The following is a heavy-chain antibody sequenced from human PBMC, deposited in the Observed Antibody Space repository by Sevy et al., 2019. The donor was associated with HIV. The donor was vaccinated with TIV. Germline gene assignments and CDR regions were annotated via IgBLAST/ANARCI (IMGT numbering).Heavy chain of an antibody. V-gene: IGHV3-30-3*01. CDR3: ARGPLSVADY. CDR2: ISYDGSNK. Sequence: GSLRLSCAASGFTFSSYAMHWVRQAPGKGLEWVAVISYDGSNKYYADSVKGRFTISRDNSKNTLYLQMNSLRAEDTAVYYCARGPLSVADYWGQGTLVTVSS. J-gene: IGHJ4*02. D-gene: IGHD3-10*01. CDR1: GFTFSSYA.